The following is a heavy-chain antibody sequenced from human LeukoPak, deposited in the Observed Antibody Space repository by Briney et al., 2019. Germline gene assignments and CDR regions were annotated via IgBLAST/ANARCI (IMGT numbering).Heavy chain of an antibody. J-gene: IGHJ5*02. D-gene: IGHD5-24*01. CDR3: VRGQDGIDNWFDP. CDR2: IRGNSETI. V-gene: IGHV3-48*01. CDR1: GFTFSSYG. Sequence: GGSLRLPCAASGFTFSSYGMHWVRQAPGKGLEWISYIRGNSETIHYADSVKGRFTISRDNAKNSLSLQMTSLRAEDTAVYYCVRGQDGIDNWFDPWGQGTLVTVAS.